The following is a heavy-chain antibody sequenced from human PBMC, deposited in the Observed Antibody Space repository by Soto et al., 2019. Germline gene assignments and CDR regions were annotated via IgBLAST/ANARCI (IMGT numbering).Heavy chain of an antibody. CDR3: AGTSSLQWYYMDV. Sequence: SETLSLTCTVSGGSISSYYWSWIRQPPGKGLEWIGYIYYSGSTDYNPSLKSRVTISVDTSRNQFSLHLNSVTPEDTAVYYCAGTSSLQWYYMDVWDKGTTVTVSS. CDR2: IYYSGST. J-gene: IGHJ6*03. V-gene: IGHV4-59*03. D-gene: IGHD1-7*01. CDR1: GGSISSYY.